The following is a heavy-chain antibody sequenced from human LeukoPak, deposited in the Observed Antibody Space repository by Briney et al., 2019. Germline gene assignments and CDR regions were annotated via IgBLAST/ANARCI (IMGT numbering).Heavy chain of an antibody. CDR3: ARGAWHGYNPGRAEYFQH. V-gene: IGHV4-34*01. Sequence: SETLSLTCAVYGGSFSGYYWSWIRQPPGKGLEWIGEINHSGSTNYNPSLKSRVTISVDTSKNQFSLKLSSVTAADTAVYCCARGAWHGYNPGRAEYFQHWGQGTLVTVSS. CDR1: GGSFSGYY. J-gene: IGHJ1*01. CDR2: INHSGST. D-gene: IGHD5-24*01.